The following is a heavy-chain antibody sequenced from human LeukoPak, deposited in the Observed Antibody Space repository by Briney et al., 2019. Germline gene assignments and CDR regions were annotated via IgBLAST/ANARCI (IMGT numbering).Heavy chain of an antibody. J-gene: IGHJ3*02. CDR2: IYTSGST. V-gene: IGHV4-61*02. CDR3: ARGAFDI. CDR1: GGSISSGSYY. Sequence: NPSETLSLTCTVSGGSISSGSYYWSWIRQPAGKGLEWIGRIYTSGSTNYNPSLKSRVTISVDTSKNQFSLKVSSVTAADTAVYYCARGAFDIWGQGTMATVSS.